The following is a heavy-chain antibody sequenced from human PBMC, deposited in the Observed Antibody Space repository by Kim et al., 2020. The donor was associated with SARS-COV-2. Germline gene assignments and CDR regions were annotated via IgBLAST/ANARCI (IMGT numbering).Heavy chain of an antibody. CDR3: VRGSVVRRVTPTPYYYGMDV. D-gene: IGHD3-10*01. V-gene: IGHV3-72*01. Sequence: GGSLRLSCAASGFTFSDHYMDWVRQAPGRGLEWVGRTRNKVNFYTTDYAASVKGRFTISRDDSKNSLYLQMNSLKTEDTAVYYCVRGSVVRRVTPTPYYYGMDVWGQGTTVTVSS. CDR2: TRNKVNFYTT. CDR1: GFTFSDHY. J-gene: IGHJ6*02.